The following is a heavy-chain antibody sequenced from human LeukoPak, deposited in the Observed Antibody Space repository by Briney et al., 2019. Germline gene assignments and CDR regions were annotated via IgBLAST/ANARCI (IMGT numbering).Heavy chain of an antibody. J-gene: IGHJ5*02. V-gene: IGHV4-39*01. Sequence: PSETLSLTCTVSGASISSTSFYWGWIRQPPGKGLEWIGSIYYSGSTYYCGSTYYNPSLKSRVTISVDTSSNHFSLKLTSVTAADTAVYYCARHRGYCSGSVCYSVWFDPWGQGTLVTVSS. CDR1: GASISSTSFY. D-gene: IGHD2-15*01. CDR2: IYYSGSTYYCGST. CDR3: ARHRGYCSGSVCYSVWFDP.